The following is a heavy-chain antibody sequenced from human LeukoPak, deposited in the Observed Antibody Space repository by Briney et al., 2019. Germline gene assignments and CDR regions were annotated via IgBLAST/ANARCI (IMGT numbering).Heavy chain of an antibody. CDR2: INPNSGGT. CDR1: GYTFTVYY. V-gene: IGHV1-2*02. CDR3: ARGGDMTTVIAPDP. D-gene: IGHD4-17*01. J-gene: IGHJ5*02. Sequence: ASVKVSCKASGYTFTVYYMHWVRQAPGQGLEWMGWINPNSGGTNYAQKFQGRVTMTRDTSISTAYMELSRLRSDDTAVYYCARGGDMTTVIAPDPWGQGTLVTVSS.